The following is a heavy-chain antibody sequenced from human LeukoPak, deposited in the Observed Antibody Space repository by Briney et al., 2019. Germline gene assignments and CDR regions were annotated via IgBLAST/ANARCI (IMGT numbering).Heavy chain of an antibody. Sequence: SETLSLTCTVSGGSISTYYWSWIRQPPGKGLECIGYIYYSGSTNYNPSLKSRVTISVDTSKNQFSLKLSSVTAADTAVYYCARISSSSWYYFDYWGQGTLVTVSS. CDR2: IYYSGST. CDR1: GGSISTYY. CDR3: ARISSSSWYYFDY. V-gene: IGHV4-59*08. D-gene: IGHD6-13*01. J-gene: IGHJ4*02.